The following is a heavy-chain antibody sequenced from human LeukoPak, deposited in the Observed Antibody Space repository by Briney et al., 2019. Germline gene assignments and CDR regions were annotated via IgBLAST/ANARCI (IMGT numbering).Heavy chain of an antibody. D-gene: IGHD3-22*01. CDR2: IYPGDSDT. CDR3: AISISSGFFDY. CDR1: RYNFTTYW. Sequence: LGESLKISCKGCRYNFTTYWIGWVRQMPGKGLEWMGIIYPGDSDTRYSPSFQGQVTISADKTISTVYLQWSSLKASDTAMYYCAISISSGFFDYWGQGTLVTVSS. J-gene: IGHJ4*02. V-gene: IGHV5-51*01.